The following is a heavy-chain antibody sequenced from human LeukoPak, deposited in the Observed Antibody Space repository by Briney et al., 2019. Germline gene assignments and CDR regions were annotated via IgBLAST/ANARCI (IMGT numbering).Heavy chain of an antibody. J-gene: IGHJ4*02. CDR2: ISAYNGNT. CDR3: ARVGNTYYYGSGSYYTPYYFDY. Sequence: ASVKVSCKASGYTFTSYGISWVRQAPGQGLEWMGWISAYNGNTNYAQKLQGRVTMITDTSTSTAYMELRSLRSDDTAVYYCARVGNTYYYGSGSYYTPYYFDYWGQGTLVTVSS. V-gene: IGHV1-18*01. CDR1: GYTFTSYG. D-gene: IGHD3-10*01.